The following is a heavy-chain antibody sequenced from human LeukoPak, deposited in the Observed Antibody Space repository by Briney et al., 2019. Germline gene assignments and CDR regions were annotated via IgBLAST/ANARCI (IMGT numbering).Heavy chain of an antibody. CDR3: ARRVTYYYGPGSYVWFDP. D-gene: IGHD3-10*01. CDR1: GGSFSGYY. Sequence: SETLSLTCAVYGGSFSGYYWSWIRQPPGKGLEWIGEINHSGSTNYNPSLRSRVTISVDTSKNQFSLKLSSVTAADTAVYYCARRVTYYYGPGSYVWFDPWGQGTLVTVSS. CDR2: INHSGST. V-gene: IGHV4-34*01. J-gene: IGHJ5*02.